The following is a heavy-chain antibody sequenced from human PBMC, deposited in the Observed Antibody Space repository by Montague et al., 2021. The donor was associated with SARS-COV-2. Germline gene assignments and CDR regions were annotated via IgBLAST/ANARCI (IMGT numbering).Heavy chain of an antibody. CDR3: ARGSGWMGNAFDI. D-gene: IGHD6-19*01. Sequence: SETLSLTCTVSGGSISSYYWSWIRQPPGKGLEWIGYIYYSWSTNXNSSLKIRVTISVDTSTNQFSLKLSSVTAADTAVYYCARGSGWMGNAFDIWGQGTMVTVSS. CDR2: IYYSWST. V-gene: IGHV4-59*01. CDR1: GGSISSYY. J-gene: IGHJ3*02.